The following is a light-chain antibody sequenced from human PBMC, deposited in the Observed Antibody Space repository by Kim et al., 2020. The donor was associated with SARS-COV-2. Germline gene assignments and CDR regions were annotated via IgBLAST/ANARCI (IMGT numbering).Light chain of an antibody. Sequence: AVGQTVRITCQGDSRRSYYASWYQQKPGQAPVLVSYGKNNRPSGIPDRFSGSSSGNTASLTITGAQAEDEADYYCNSRDSSGNHWVFGGGTKLTVL. J-gene: IGLJ3*02. V-gene: IGLV3-19*01. CDR3: NSRDSSGNHWV. CDR1: SRRSYY. CDR2: GKN.